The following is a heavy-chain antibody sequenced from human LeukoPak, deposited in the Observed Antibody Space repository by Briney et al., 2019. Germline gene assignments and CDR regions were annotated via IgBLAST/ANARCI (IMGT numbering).Heavy chain of an antibody. CDR1: GFTFSSYG. V-gene: IGHV3-7*01. J-gene: IGHJ6*02. D-gene: IGHD3-9*01. CDR2: IKQDGSEK. CDR3: ARGWLALYYYYYGMDV. Sequence: LRLSCAASGFTFSSYGMSWVRQARGKGLEWVPNIKQDGSEKYYVDSVKGRFTISRDSAKNSLYLQMNSLRAEDTAVYYCARGWLALYYYYYGMDVWGQGTTVTVSS.